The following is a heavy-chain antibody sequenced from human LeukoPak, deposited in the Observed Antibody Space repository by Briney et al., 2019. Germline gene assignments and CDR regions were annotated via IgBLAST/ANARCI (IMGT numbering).Heavy chain of an antibody. J-gene: IGHJ4*02. CDR3: ARQAITMIVGGVFDY. V-gene: IGHV4-39*01. CDR2: NYYSGST. Sequence: PSESLSLTCTVSGGSISSSSYYWGWIRQPPGKGLVGIGSNYYSGSTYYNPSHKSRVTISVDTSKNQFSLKLSSVTAADTAVYYCARQAITMIVGGVFDYWGQGTLVTVSS. CDR1: GGSISSSSYY. D-gene: IGHD3-22*01.